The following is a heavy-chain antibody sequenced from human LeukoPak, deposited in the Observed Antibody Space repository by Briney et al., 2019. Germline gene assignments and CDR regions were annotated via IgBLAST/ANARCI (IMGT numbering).Heavy chain of an antibody. J-gene: IGHJ4*02. CDR2: INSDGSST. D-gene: IGHD3-9*01. CDR3: ARETLLTGKDY. CDR1: GFTFSSYW. V-gene: IGHV3-74*01. Sequence: GGSLRLSCAASGFTFSSYWMHWVRQAPGKGLVWVSRINSDGSSTSYADSVKGRFTISRDNAENTLYLQMNSLRAEDTAVYYCARETLLTGKDYWGQGTLVTVSS.